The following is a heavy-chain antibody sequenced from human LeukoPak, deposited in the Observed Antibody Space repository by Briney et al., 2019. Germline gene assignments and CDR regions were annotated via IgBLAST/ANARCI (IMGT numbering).Heavy chain of an antibody. CDR1: GGSISSYY. J-gene: IGHJ5*02. D-gene: IGHD3-3*01. V-gene: IGHV4-38-2*02. CDR2: IYHSGST. CDR3: AREGETIFGVVRDWFDP. Sequence: PSETLSLTCTVSGGSISSYYWGWIRQPPGKGLEWIGSIYHSGSTYYDPSLKSRVTISVDTSKNQFSLKLSSVTAADTAVYYCAREGETIFGVVRDWFDPWGQGTLVTVSS.